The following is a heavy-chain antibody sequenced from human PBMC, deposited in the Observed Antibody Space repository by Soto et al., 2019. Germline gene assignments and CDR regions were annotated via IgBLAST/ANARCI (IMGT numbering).Heavy chain of an antibody. Sequence: PGESLKISCKGSGYSFTSYWIGWVRQMPGKGLEWMGIIYPGDSDTRYSPSFQGQVTISADKSISTAYLQWSSLKASDTAMYYCASSYYYGSGSYLSYYFDYWGQGTLVTVSS. D-gene: IGHD3-10*01. CDR1: GYSFTSYW. CDR3: ASSYYYGSGSYLSYYFDY. J-gene: IGHJ4*02. V-gene: IGHV5-51*01. CDR2: IYPGDSDT.